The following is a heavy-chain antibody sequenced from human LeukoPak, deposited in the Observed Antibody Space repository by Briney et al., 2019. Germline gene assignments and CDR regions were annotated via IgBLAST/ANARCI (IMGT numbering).Heavy chain of an antibody. CDR3: ASLTRGGWFAP. CDR2: IYYSGST. D-gene: IGHD5-12*01. J-gene: IGHJ5*02. Sequence: SETLSLTCTVSGGSISSYYWSWIRQPPGKGLEWIGYIYYSGSTNYNPSLKSRVTISVDTSKNQFSLKLSSVTAADTAVYYCASLTRGGWFAPWGQGTLVTVSS. V-gene: IGHV4-59*01. CDR1: GGSISSYY.